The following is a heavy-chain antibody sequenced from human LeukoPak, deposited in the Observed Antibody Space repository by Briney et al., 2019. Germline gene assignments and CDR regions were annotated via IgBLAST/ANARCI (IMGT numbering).Heavy chain of an antibody. Sequence: GGSLRLSCAASGFTFSSYWMSWVRQAPGKGLEWVANIEQDGSEKYYVDSVKGRFTISRDNAKNSLYLQMNSLRAEDTAVYYCARDLGDHYADYYYYGMDVWGQGTTVTVS. CDR3: ARDLGDHYADYYYYGMDV. CDR2: IEQDGSEK. V-gene: IGHV3-7*01. J-gene: IGHJ6*02. CDR1: GFTFSSYW. D-gene: IGHD4-17*01.